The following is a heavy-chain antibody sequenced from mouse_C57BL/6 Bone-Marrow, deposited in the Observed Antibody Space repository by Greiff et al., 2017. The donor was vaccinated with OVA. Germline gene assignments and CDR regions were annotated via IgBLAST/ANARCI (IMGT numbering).Heavy chain of an antibody. D-gene: IGHD1-1*01. CDR3: ANYGSSYEDY. J-gene: IGHJ2*01. CDR1: GYAFSSSW. V-gene: IGHV1-82*01. CDR2: IYPGDGDT. Sequence: VQLQQSGPELVKPGASVKISCKASGYAFSSSWMNWVKQRPGKGLEWIGRIYPGDGDTNYNGKFKGKATLTADKSSSTAYMQLSSLTSEDSAVYFCANYGSSYEDYWGQGTTLTVSS.